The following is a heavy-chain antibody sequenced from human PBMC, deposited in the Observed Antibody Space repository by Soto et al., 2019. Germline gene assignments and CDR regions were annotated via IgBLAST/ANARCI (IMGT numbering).Heavy chain of an antibody. CDR2: IYYSGST. CDR3: ARPGAYCTNGVCRFDY. V-gene: IGHV4-39*01. Sequence: SETLSLTCTVSGGSISSSSYYWGWIRQPPGKGLEWIGSIYYSGSTYYNPSLKSRVTISVDTSKNQFSLKLSSVTAADTAVYYCARPGAYCTNGVCRFDYWGQGTLVTVSS. CDR1: GGSISSSSYY. J-gene: IGHJ4*02. D-gene: IGHD2-8*01.